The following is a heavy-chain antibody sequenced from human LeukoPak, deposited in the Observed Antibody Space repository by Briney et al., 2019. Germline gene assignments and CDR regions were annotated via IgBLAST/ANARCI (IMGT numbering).Heavy chain of an antibody. V-gene: IGHV4-59*08. J-gene: IGHJ4*02. Sequence: SETLSLTCTVSGGSISSYYWSWIRQPPGKGLEWIGYIYYSGSTNYNPSLKSRVTISVDTSKNQFSLKLSTVTAADTAVYYCARLRGGDLFDYWGQGTLVTVSS. CDR1: GGSISSYY. D-gene: IGHD2-21*02. CDR2: IYYSGST. CDR3: ARLRGGDLFDY.